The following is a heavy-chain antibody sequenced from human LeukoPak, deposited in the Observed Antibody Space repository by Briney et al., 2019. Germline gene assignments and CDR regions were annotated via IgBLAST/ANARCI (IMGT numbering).Heavy chain of an antibody. V-gene: IGHV3-33*01. CDR2: IWYDGSNK. D-gene: IGHD3-9*01. CDR3: ARDNYDILTARYFDY. Sequence: PGGSLRLSCAASGFTFSSYGMHWVRQAPGKGLEWVAVIWYDGSNKYYADSVKGRFTISRDNSKNTLYLQMNSLRAEDTAVYYCARDNYDILTARYFDYWGQGTLVTVSS. J-gene: IGHJ4*02. CDR1: GFTFSSYG.